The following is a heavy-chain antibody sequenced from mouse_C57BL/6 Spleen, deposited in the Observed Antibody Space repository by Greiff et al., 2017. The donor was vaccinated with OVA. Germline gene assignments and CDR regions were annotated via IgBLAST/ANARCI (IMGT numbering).Heavy chain of an antibody. V-gene: IGHV10-1*01. CDR1: GFSFNTYA. Sequence: EVQLVESGGGLVQPKGSLKLSCAASGFSFNTYAMNWVRQAPGKGLEWVARIRSKSNNYATYYADSVKDRFTISRDDSESMLYLQMNNLKTEDTAMYYCVRGDYDDGGFDYWGQGTTLTVSS. CDR3: VRGDYDDGGFDY. CDR2: IRSKSNNYAT. J-gene: IGHJ2*01. D-gene: IGHD2-4*01.